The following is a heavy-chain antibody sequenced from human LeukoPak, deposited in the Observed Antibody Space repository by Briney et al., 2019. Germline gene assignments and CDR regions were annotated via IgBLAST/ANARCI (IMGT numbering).Heavy chain of an antibody. D-gene: IGHD3-10*01. CDR3: ARIRSGNDLDY. J-gene: IGHJ4*02. CDR1: GFTFGDSA. Sequence: PGGSLRLSCTTSGFTFGDSAMTWVRQGPGKGLEWVGFIRSKGYGGTIEYAASVKGRFITSRDDSKSIAYLQMNSLKTEDTAVYYCARIRSGNDLDYWGQGTLVTVSS. V-gene: IGHV3-49*04. CDR2: IRSKGYGGTI.